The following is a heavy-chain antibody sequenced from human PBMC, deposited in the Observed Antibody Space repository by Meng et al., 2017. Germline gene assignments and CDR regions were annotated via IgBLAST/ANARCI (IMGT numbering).Heavy chain of an antibody. CDR3: ARSALRDYGMDV. Sequence: SETLSLTCAISGDSVSSNSSAWTWIRQSPSRGLEWLGRTYYRSKSYNDYAVSVKSRITINPDTSKNQFSLQLNSVTPEDTAVYYCARSALRDYGMDVWGQGTTVTVSS. J-gene: IGHJ6*02. CDR2: TYYRSKSYN. CDR1: GDSVSSNSSA. V-gene: IGHV6-1*01.